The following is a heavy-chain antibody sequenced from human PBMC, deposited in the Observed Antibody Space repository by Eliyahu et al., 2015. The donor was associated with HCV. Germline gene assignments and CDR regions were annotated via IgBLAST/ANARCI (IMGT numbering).Heavy chain of an antibody. Sequence: QLQLQESGSGLVKPSETLSLTCTVSGGSISSSSYYWGWIRQPPGKGLEWIGSIYYSGSTYYNPSLKSRVTISVDTSKNQFSLKLSSVTAADTAVYYCARSYYDFWSGFPRPVDVWGQGTTVTVSS. V-gene: IGHV4-39*01. J-gene: IGHJ6*02. CDR2: IYYSGST. CDR3: ARSYYDFWSGFPRPVDV. CDR1: GGSISSSSYY. D-gene: IGHD3-3*01.